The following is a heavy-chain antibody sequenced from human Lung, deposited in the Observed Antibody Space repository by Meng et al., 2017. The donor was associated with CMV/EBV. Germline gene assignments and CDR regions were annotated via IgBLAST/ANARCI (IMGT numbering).Heavy chain of an antibody. CDR1: GYTFSDYY. Sequence: QVQLVQPGAVVKKPXDSVPASCKTSGYTFSDYYMNWVRQAPGQGLEWMGWINPNTGGTNYAQKFEGRVTMSRDTSISTFYMYLSRLRSADTALYYCARDRLVGATEGLDYWGQGTLVTVSS. J-gene: IGHJ4*02. D-gene: IGHD1-26*01. CDR2: INPNTGGT. V-gene: IGHV1-2*02. CDR3: ARDRLVGATEGLDY.